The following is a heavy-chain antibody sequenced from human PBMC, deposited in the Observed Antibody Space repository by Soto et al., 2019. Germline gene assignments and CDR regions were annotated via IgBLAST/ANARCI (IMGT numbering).Heavy chain of an antibody. D-gene: IGHD6-19*01. CDR2: IYYSGST. V-gene: IGHV4-30-4*01. J-gene: IGHJ3*02. CDR1: GGSISSGDYY. CDR3: ARGVRVWARATYSSGWSAFDI. Sequence: SETLSLTCTVSGGSISSGDYYWSWIRQPPGKGLEWIGYIYYSGSTYYNPSLKSRVTISVDTSKNQFSLKLSSVTAADTAVYYCARGVRVWARATYSSGWSAFDIWGQGTMVTVSS.